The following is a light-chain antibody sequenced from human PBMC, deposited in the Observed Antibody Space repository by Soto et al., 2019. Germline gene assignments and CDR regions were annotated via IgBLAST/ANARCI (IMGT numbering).Light chain of an antibody. CDR1: HIFSISY. Sequence: VLTQSPGTLSLSPGERATLSCRARHIFSISYLPWYHQRPGQVPRLLIYDTSNRATGIPARFSGGGSGTDFPLTISSLAPEDFAVYYCQHRRNWPPGFGQGTRLEI. CDR2: DTS. CDR3: QHRRNWPPG. J-gene: IGKJ5*01. V-gene: IGKV3-11*01.